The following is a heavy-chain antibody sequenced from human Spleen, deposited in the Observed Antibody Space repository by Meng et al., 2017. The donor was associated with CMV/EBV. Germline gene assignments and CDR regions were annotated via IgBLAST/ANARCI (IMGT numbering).Heavy chain of an antibody. D-gene: IGHD4-11*01. Sequence: GESLKISCAASGFTFSSYAMHWVRQAPGKGLEWVAVMWNVGNSNYYGDSVKGRFTISRDDSKNTVYLQMNNLRDEDTAVYYCARDGNDYGNYWFDSWGQGTLVTVSS. CDR2: MWNVGNSN. J-gene: IGHJ5*01. CDR1: GFTFSSYA. CDR3: ARDGNDYGNYWFDS. V-gene: IGHV3-33*01.